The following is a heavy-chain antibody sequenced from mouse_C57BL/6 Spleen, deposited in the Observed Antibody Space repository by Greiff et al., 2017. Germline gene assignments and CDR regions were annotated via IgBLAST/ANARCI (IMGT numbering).Heavy chain of an antibody. CDR1: GFTFSDYY. V-gene: IGHV5-16*01. D-gene: IGHD4-1*01. J-gene: IGHJ1*03. Sequence: EVKLMESEGGLVQPGSSMKLSCTASGFTFSDYYMAWVRQVPEKGLEWVANINYDGSSTYYLDSLKSRFIISRDNAKNIIYLQMSSLKSDDTATYYCAREGGGGTGSRYFDVWGTGTTVTVSS. CDR3: AREGGGGTGSRYFDV. CDR2: INYDGSST.